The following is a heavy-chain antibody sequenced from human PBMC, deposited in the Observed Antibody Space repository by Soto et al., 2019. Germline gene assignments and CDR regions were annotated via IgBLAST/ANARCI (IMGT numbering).Heavy chain of an antibody. D-gene: IGHD2-15*01. Sequence: QVQLVESGGGVVQPGRSLRLSCEASGFSFSSYGMHWVRQAPGKGLEWVAVIWYDGSNKYYADSVKGRLTISRDNSKNKLYLQMNSLRAEDTAVYYCARGGYSVAYGMDVWGQGTTVTVPS. CDR3: ARGGYSVAYGMDV. V-gene: IGHV3-33*01. J-gene: IGHJ6*02. CDR2: IWYDGSNK. CDR1: GFSFSSYG.